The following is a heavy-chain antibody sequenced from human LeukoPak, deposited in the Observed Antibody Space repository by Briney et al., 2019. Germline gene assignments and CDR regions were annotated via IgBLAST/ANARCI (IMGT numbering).Heavy chain of an antibody. CDR3: AKELYSSGWYKAFDI. Sequence: PGGSLRLSCAASGFTFSTYAMSWVRQAPGKGLEWVSRISGSGGSTYNAASVKGRFTISRDNSKNTLYLQMNSLRTEDTAVYYCAKELYSSGWYKAFDIWGQGTMVTVSS. V-gene: IGHV3-23*01. CDR1: GFTFSTYA. J-gene: IGHJ3*02. CDR2: ISGSGGST. D-gene: IGHD6-19*01.